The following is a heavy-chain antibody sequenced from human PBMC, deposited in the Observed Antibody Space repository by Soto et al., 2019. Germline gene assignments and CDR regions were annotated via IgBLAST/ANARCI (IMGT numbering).Heavy chain of an antibody. Sequence: SETLSLTCAVYGGSFSGYYWSWIRQPPGKGLEWIGEISHSGSTNYNPSLKSRVTISVDTSKNQFSLKLSSVTAADTAVYYCARGRWELPAGYWGQGTLVTVSS. D-gene: IGHD1-26*01. CDR3: ARGRWELPAGY. J-gene: IGHJ4*02. CDR1: GGSFSGYY. CDR2: ISHSGST. V-gene: IGHV4-34*01.